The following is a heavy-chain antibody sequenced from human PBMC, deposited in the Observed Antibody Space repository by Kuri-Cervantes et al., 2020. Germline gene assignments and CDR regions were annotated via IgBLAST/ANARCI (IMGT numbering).Heavy chain of an antibody. CDR2: IIPILGIA. CDR3: ARPWHWDYDSSGDAFDI. J-gene: IGHJ3*02. D-gene: IGHD3-22*01. CDR1: GGTFSSYT. V-gene: IGHV1-69*02. Sequence: SVKVSCKASGGTFSSYTISWVRQAPGQGLEWMGRIIPILGIANYAQKFQGRVTITADKSTSTAYMEMSSLRSEDTAVYYCARPWHWDYDSSGDAFDIWGQGTMVTVSS.